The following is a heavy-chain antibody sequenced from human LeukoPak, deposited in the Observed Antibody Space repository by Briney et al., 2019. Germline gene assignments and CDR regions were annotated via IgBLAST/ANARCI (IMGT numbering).Heavy chain of an antibody. Sequence: GGSLRLSCAASGFTVSSNYMSWVRQAPGKGLEWVSVIYGGGDTYYADSVKGRFTISRDNSKNTPYLQMNSLRVEDTAVYYCARDRAFDYWGQGTLVTVSS. J-gene: IGHJ4*02. V-gene: IGHV3-53*01. D-gene: IGHD3-10*01. CDR1: GFTVSSNY. CDR3: ARDRAFDY. CDR2: IYGGGDT.